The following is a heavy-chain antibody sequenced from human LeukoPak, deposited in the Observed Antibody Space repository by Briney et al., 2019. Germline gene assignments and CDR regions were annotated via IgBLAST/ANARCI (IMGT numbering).Heavy chain of an antibody. Sequence: GEPLKISCKGSGYSSTSYWIGWVRQMPGKGLEWMGIIYPGDSDTRYSPSFQGQVTISADKSISTAYLQWSSLRASDTAMYYCARHYCSGGSCYYGYDYWGQGTLVTVSS. CDR3: ARHYCSGGSCYYGYDY. D-gene: IGHD2-15*01. CDR1: GYSSTSYW. V-gene: IGHV5-51*01. CDR2: IYPGDSDT. J-gene: IGHJ4*02.